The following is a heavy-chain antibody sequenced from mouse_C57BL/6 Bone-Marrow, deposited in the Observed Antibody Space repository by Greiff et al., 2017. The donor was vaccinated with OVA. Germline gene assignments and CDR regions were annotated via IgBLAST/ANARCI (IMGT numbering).Heavy chain of an antibody. J-gene: IGHJ4*01. CDR2: IDPSDSET. V-gene: IGHV1-52*01. CDR1: GYTFTSYW. CDR3: ARAPITTVVDYYAMDY. Sequence: QVHVKQPGAELVRPGSSVKLSCKASGYTFTSYWLHWVKQRPIQGLEWIGNIDPSDSETHYNQKFKYKATLTVDKSSSTAYMQLSSLTSEDSAVYYCARAPITTVVDYYAMDYWGQGTSVTVSS. D-gene: IGHD1-1*01.